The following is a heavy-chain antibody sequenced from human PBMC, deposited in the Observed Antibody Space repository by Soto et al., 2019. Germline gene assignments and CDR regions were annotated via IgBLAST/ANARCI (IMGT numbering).Heavy chain of an antibody. D-gene: IGHD2-8*01. CDR2: IYPGDSDT. Sequence: GESLKIPCKGPGYSFTSYWIGWVRQMPGKGLEWMGIIYPGDSDTRYSPSFQGQVTISADKSISTAYLQWSSLKASDTAMYYCASQYCTNGVCQGFDPWGQGTLVTVSS. J-gene: IGHJ5*02. CDR3: ASQYCTNGVCQGFDP. CDR1: GYSFTSYW. V-gene: IGHV5-51*01.